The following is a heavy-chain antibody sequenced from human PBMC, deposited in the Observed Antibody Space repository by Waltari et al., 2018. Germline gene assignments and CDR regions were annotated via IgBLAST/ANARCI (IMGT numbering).Heavy chain of an antibody. J-gene: IGHJ6*02. D-gene: IGHD2-15*01. CDR1: GYSISSGYY. V-gene: IGHV4-38-2*01. CDR2: IYHSGRT. Sequence: QVQLQESGPGLVKPSETLSLTCAVSGYSISSGYYWGWIRQPPGKGLEWIGSIYHSGRTYYNPSLTSRVTISVDTSKNQFSLKLSSVTAADTAVYYCARYGVDYYYGMDVWGQGTTVTVSS. CDR3: ARYGVDYYYGMDV.